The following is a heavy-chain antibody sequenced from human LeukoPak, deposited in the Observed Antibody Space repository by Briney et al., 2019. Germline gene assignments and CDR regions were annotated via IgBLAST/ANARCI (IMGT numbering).Heavy chain of an antibody. J-gene: IGHJ6*03. CDR2: INHSGST. V-gene: IGHV4-38-2*02. CDR1: GYSISSGYY. Sequence: PSETLSLTCTVSGYSISSGYYWSWIRQPPGKGLEWIGEINHSGSTNYNPSLKSRVTISVDTSKNQFSLKLSSVTAADTAVYYCARLHIVVVPAAMYYYYYMDVWGKGTTVTISS. D-gene: IGHD2-2*01. CDR3: ARLHIVVVPAAMYYYYYMDV.